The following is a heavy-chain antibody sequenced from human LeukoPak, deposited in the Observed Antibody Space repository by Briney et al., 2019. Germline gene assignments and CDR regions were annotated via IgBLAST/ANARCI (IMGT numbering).Heavy chain of an antibody. CDR2: IKQDGSEK. CDR3: ARGHKGFYSNFWFDP. Sequence: GGSLRLSCADSRFTFNTYWMSWVRQAPGKGLEWVANIKQDGSEKYYVDSVKGRFTISRDNAKNSLYLQMNSLRAEDTAVYYCARGHKGFYSNFWFDPWGQGTLVTVSS. CDR1: RFTFNTYW. V-gene: IGHV3-7*01. D-gene: IGHD4-11*01. J-gene: IGHJ5*02.